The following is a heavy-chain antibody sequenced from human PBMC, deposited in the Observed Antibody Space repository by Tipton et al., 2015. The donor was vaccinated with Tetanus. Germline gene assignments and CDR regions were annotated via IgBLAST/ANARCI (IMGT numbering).Heavy chain of an antibody. CDR3: ARRLIQNWFDP. CDR2: IYYTGNT. V-gene: IGHV4-34*09. CDR1: GGSFSGYY. J-gene: IGHJ5*02. Sequence: LRLSCAVYGGSFSGYYWNWIRQPPGKGLEWIGYIYYTGNTYYNPSLKSRVTISVDSSRNQFSLKMTSLTAADTAVYYCARRLIQNWFDPWGQGALVTVSS. D-gene: IGHD2-8*01.